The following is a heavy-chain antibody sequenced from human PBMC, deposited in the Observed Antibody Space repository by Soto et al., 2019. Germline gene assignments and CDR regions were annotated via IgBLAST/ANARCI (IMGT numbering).Heavy chain of an antibody. V-gene: IGHV3-23*01. CDR3: AKVSSAWCAGFFDL. CDR2: LSDSGGSI. J-gene: IGHJ4*02. Sequence: EVQLLESGGGLVQPGGSLRLSCTASGFTFNRHAMTWVRQAPGKGLEWVSGLSDSGGSIYYADSVKGRFTISRDNSMNTLYLQMNTLRAEDTAVYYCAKVSSAWCAGFFDLWGQGTLVTVSS. D-gene: IGHD2-8*02. CDR1: GFTFNRHA.